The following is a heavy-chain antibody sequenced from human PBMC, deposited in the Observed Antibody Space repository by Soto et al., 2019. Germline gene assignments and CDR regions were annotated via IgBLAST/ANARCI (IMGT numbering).Heavy chain of an antibody. CDR1: GYTFTSYG. J-gene: IGHJ3*02. D-gene: IGHD6-13*01. CDR2: ISAYNGNT. Sequence: ASVKVSCKASGYTFTSYGISWVRQAPGQGLEWMGWISAYNGNTNYAQKLQGRVTMTTEKSTSTAYMELRSLRSDDTAVYYCARAGYSSSFDAFDIWGQGTMVTVSS. V-gene: IGHV1-18*01. CDR3: ARAGYSSSFDAFDI.